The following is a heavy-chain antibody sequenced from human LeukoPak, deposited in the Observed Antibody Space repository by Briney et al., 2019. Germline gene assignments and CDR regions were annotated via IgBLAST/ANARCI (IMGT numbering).Heavy chain of an antibody. CDR3: AKSHCGTFSRARADY. V-gene: IGHV3-23*01. J-gene: IGHJ4*02. CDR2: MSGSGGTT. Sequence: GGSLRLSCAASGFTFSSYAMSWVRQAPGGGLEWVSAMSGSGGTTFYGDSVKGRFTISRDNSKNTLYLRMNSLRAEDTAVYYCAKSHCGTFSRARADYWGQGTLVTVSS. D-gene: IGHD2-21*01. CDR1: GFTFSSYA.